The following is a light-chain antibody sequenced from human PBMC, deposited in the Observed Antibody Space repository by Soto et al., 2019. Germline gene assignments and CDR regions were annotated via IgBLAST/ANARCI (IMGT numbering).Light chain of an antibody. CDR3: SSYSGSYTPVI. CDR1: SSDVGGHSY. V-gene: IGLV2-14*01. Sequence: QSVLTQPASVSGSPGQSITISCTGTSSDVGGHSYVSWYQQYPGKAPKLMIHEVSNRPSGVSNRFSGSRSGNTASLTISGLQAEDEADYYCSSYSGSYTPVIFGGGTKLTVL. CDR2: EVS. J-gene: IGLJ2*01.